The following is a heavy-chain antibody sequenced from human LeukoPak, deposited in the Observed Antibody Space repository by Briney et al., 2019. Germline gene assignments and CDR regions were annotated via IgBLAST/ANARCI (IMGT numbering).Heavy chain of an antibody. Sequence: PGGSLRLSCVASGFTFSSYAMHWVRQAPGKGLEWVAVISYDGSNKYYADSVKGRFTISRDNSKNTLYLQMNSLRAEDTAVYYCASTYCGGDCYHSAEYFQHWGQGTLVTVSS. CDR3: ASTYCGGDCYHSAEYFQH. V-gene: IGHV3-30-3*01. CDR2: ISYDGSNK. J-gene: IGHJ1*01. CDR1: GFTFSSYA. D-gene: IGHD2-21*02.